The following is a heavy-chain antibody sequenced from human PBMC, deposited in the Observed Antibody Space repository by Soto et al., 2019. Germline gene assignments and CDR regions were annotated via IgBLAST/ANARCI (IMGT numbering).Heavy chain of an antibody. CDR3: AKTLLVLRYFDWLLPSGAFDI. D-gene: IGHD3-9*01. Sequence: GGSLRLSCAASGFTFSSYAMSWVRQAPGKGLEWVSAISGSGGSTYYADSVKGRFTISRDNSKNTLYLQMNSLRAEDTAVYYCAKTLLVLRYFDWLLPSGAFDIWGQGTMVTVSS. CDR1: GFTFSSYA. CDR2: ISGSGGST. V-gene: IGHV3-23*01. J-gene: IGHJ3*02.